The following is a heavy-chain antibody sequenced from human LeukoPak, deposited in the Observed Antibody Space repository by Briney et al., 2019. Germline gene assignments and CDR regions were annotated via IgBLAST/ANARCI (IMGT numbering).Heavy chain of an antibody. CDR3: STYYYGSGVHVNWKNYFDN. V-gene: IGHV3-15*01. CDR2: IKDKIDGGKI. Sequence: GGSLRLSCVASGFAFKNAWMSWVRQAPGKGLEWVGRIKDKIDGGKIVYAAPVRGSFSISRDDTEDRLHLQMNSLKPEDTALYCCSTYYYGSGVHVNWKNYFDNWGQGTLVTVSS. CDR1: GFAFKNAW. D-gene: IGHD3-10*01. J-gene: IGHJ4*02.